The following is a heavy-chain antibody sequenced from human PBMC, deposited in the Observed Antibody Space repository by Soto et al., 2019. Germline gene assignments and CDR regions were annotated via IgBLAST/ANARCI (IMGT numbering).Heavy chain of an antibody. V-gene: IGHV1-8*01. J-gene: IGHJ4*02. CDR2: MNPDSGNT. CDR3: ARAPREWCFDY. CDR1: GYTFTSYD. Sequence: ASVKVSCKASGYTFTSYDFNWVRQATGQAPEWMGWMNPDSGNTGYALKFQGRVTMTRDTCISTAYMELSSLRSDDTAVYYCARAPREWCFDYWGPGTLVTVSS. D-gene: IGHD3-3*01.